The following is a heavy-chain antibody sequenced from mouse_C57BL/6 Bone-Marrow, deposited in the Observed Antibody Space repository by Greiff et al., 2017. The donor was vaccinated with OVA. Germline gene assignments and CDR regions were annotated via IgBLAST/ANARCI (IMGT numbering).Heavy chain of an antibody. V-gene: IGHV1-55*01. J-gene: IGHJ2*01. Sequence: VQLQQPGAELVKPGASVKMSCKASGYTFTSYWITWVKQRPGQGLEWIGDIYPGSGSTNYNEKFKSKATLTVDTSSSTAYMQLSSLTSEDSAVYYCETIRQLRLRGYFDYWGQGTTLTVSS. CDR3: ETIRQLRLRGYFDY. CDR2: IYPGSGST. D-gene: IGHD3-2*02. CDR1: GYTFTSYW.